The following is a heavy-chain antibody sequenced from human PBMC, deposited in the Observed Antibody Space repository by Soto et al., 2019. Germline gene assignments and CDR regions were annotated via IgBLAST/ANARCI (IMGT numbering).Heavy chain of an antibody. CDR2: IYYSGST. CDR3: ARYIGGVYYYYYGMDV. D-gene: IGHD2-8*01. V-gene: IGHV4-59*01. CDR1: GGSISSYY. J-gene: IGHJ6*02. Sequence: SETLSLTCTVSGGSISSYYWSWIRQPPGKGLEWIGYIYYSGSTNYNPSLKSRVTISVDTSKNQFSLKLSSVTAADTAVYYCARYIGGVYYYYYGMDVWGQGTTVTVSS.